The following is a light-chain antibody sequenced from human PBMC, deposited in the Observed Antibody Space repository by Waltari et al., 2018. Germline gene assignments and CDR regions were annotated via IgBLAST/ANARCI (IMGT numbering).Light chain of an antibody. CDR3: NSETSGRTWV. CDR2: DVN. V-gene: IGLV2-14*03. Sequence: QSALTQPASVSGSPGQSIIISCTGTSSGVGGNNHVSWFLHHPGKAPKRMIHDVNELPSGVSRRFAGSKSGNTASRTIAGLQAEDEAIYYCNSETSGRTWVFGGGTRLTVL. J-gene: IGLJ3*02. CDR1: SSGVGGNNH.